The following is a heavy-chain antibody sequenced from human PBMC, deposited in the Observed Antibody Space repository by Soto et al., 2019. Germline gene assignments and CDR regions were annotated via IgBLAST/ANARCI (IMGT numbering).Heavy chain of an antibody. CDR2: IYYSGST. J-gene: IGHJ5*02. CDR3: ARSLKTLRGANNWFDP. V-gene: IGHV4-39*01. CDR1: GGSNSSSSHY. Sequence: SETLSLTCTVSGGSNSSSSHYWGWIRQPPGKGLEWIGSIYYSGSTYYNPSLKSRVIISVDTSKNQFSLKVRSVTAADTSVYYCARSLKTLRGANNWFDPWGQGPLVTVSS. D-gene: IGHD3-10*01.